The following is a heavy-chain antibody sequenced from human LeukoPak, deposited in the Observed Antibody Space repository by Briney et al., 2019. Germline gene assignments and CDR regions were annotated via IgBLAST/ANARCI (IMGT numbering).Heavy chain of an antibody. J-gene: IGHJ4*02. CDR1: GGSVSGYY. CDR2: ISHRGRT. Sequence: SETLSLTCAVSGGSVSGYYWSWIRQPPEKGLEWIGEISHRGRTHYTPSLQSRVTISVDTSKNQFALNLNSGTAADTAVYYCARVPLRFWVPFDYWGQGILVTVSS. CDR3: ARVPLRFWVPFDY. V-gene: IGHV4-34*01. D-gene: IGHD3-3*01.